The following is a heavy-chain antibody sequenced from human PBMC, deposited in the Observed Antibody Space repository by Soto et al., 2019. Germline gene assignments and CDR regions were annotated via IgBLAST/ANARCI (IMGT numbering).Heavy chain of an antibody. D-gene: IGHD3-3*01. CDR1: GFTFDDYA. CDR3: AKVGGYDFWYPFDY. V-gene: IGHV3-9*01. Sequence: SLRLSCAASGFTFDDYAMHWVRQAPGKGLEWVSGISWNSGSIGYADSVKGRFTISRDNAKNSLYLQMNSLRAEDTALYYCAKVGGYDFWYPFDYWGQGNLVTVSS. J-gene: IGHJ4*02. CDR2: ISWNSGSI.